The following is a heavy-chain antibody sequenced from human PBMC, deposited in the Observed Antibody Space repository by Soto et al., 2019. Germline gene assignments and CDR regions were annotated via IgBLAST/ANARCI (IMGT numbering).Heavy chain of an antibody. CDR1: GGTFSSYA. V-gene: IGHV1-69*05. J-gene: IGHJ4*02. Sequence: SVEVSCKASGGTFSSYAISWVRQAPGQGLEWMGGIIPIFGTANYAQKFQGRVTMTRDTSTSTVYMELNSLRSEDTAVYYCARPFSSSSPGYWGQGTLVTVSS. CDR3: ARPFSSSSPGY. CDR2: IIPIFGTA. D-gene: IGHD6-6*01.